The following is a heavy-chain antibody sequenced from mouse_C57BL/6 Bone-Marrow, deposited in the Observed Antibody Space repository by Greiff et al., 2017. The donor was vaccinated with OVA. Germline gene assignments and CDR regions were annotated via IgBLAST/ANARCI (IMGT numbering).Heavy chain of an antibody. V-gene: IGHV14-3*01. CDR3: ARNYYGSSYVYFDV. J-gene: IGHJ1*03. Sequence: PEQGLEWIGRIDPANGNTKYAPKFQGKATITADTSSNTAYLQLSSLTSEDTAIYYCARNYYGSSYVYFDVWGTGTTVTVSS. D-gene: IGHD1-1*01. CDR2: IDPANGNT.